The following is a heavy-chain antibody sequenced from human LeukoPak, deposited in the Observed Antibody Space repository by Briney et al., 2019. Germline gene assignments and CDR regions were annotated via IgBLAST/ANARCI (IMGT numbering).Heavy chain of an antibody. V-gene: IGHV3-48*04. J-gene: IGHJ6*04. CDR1: GFTFSSYW. D-gene: IGHD3-10*02. CDR3: AELGITMIGGV. CDR2: ISSSGSTI. Sequence: GGSLRLSCAASGFTFSSYWMSWVRQAPGQGLEWVSYISSSGSTIYYADSVKGRFTISRDNAKNSLYLQMNSLRAEDTAVYYCAELGITMIGGVWGKGTTVTISS.